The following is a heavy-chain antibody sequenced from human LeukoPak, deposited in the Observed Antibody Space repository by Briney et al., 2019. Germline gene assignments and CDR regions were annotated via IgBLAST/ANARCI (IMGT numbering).Heavy chain of an antibody. CDR1: GYFISSGYY. J-gene: IGHJ4*02. CDR3: AIGGSDYYDSNGYSTDY. CDR2: IYHSGRS. V-gene: IGHV4-38-2*01. Sequence: SETLSLTCAVSGYFISSGYYWGWTRQPPGKGLEWIGSIYHSGRSYYNPSLKSRVTISVDTSKNQFSLKLSSVTAADTAVYYCAIGGSDYYDSNGYSTDYWGQGILVTVSS. D-gene: IGHD3-22*01.